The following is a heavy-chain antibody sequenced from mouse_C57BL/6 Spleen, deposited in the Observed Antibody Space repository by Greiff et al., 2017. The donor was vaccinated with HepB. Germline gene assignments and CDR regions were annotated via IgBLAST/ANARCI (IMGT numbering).Heavy chain of an antibody. CDR3: ARGLITTVVYWYFDV. CDR1: GYTFTSYW. V-gene: IGHV1-52*01. Sequence: QVQLQQPGAELVRPGSSVKLSCKASGYTFTSYWMHWVKQRPIQGLEWIGNIDPSDSETHYNQKFKDKATLTVDKSSSTAYMQLSSLTSEDSAVYYCARGLITTVVYWYFDVWGTGTTGTVSS. D-gene: IGHD1-1*01. J-gene: IGHJ1*03. CDR2: IDPSDSET.